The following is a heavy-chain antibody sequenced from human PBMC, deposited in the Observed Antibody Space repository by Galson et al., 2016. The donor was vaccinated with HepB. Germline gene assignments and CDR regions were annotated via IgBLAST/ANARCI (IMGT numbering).Heavy chain of an antibody. CDR2: IDWDDDK. Sequence: PALVKPTQTLTLTCTFSGFSLTTSGMRVNWIRQPPGKALEWLARIDWDDDKFYSTSLKTRLTISKDTSKNQVVLTMTNMDPVYTATYYCARSTYYGDYVYFDYWGQGTLVTVSS. D-gene: IGHD4-17*01. J-gene: IGHJ4*02. CDR1: GFSLTTSGMR. V-gene: IGHV2-70*04. CDR3: ARSTYYGDYVYFDY.